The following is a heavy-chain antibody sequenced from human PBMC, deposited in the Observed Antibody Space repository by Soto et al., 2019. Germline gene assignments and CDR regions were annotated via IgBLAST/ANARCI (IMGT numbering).Heavy chain of an antibody. CDR2: INHSGST. V-gene: IGHV4-34*01. CDR3: ARVAIFGVVSHHGLTFGARPYYYYYGMDV. J-gene: IGHJ6*02. Sequence: SETLSLTCAVYGGSFSGYYWSWIRQPPGKGLEWIGEINHSGSTNYNPSLKSRVTISVDTSKNQFSLKLSSVTAADTAVYYCARVAIFGVVSHHGLTFGARPYYYYYGMDVWGQGTTVTVSS. D-gene: IGHD3-3*01. CDR1: GGSFSGYY.